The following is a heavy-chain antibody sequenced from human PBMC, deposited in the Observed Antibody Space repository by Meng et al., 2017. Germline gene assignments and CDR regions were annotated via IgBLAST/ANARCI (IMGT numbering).Heavy chain of an antibody. Sequence: VRLVETGGGLVQPGGSMRLSCAAAGFTVSSNYMSWVRQAPGKGLEWASVIYSGGSTYYADSVKGRFTISRDNSKNTLYLQMNSLRAEDTAVYYCARGGSYYSYWGQGTLVTVSS. J-gene: IGHJ4*02. CDR3: ARGGSYYSY. CDR1: GFTVSSNY. CDR2: IYSGGST. D-gene: IGHD1-26*01. V-gene: IGHV3-53*02.